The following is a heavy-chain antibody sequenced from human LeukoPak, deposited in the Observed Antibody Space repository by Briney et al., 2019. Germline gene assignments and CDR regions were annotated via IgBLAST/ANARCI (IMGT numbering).Heavy chain of an antibody. CDR3: ASYSMTTVTTVNY. CDR2: INPNSGGT. V-gene: IGHV1-2*02. D-gene: IGHD4-17*01. Sequence: ASVKVSCKASGHTFTGYYMHWVRQAPGQGLEWMGWINPNSGGTNYAQKFQGRVTMTRDTSISTAYMELSRLRSDDTAVYYCASYSMTTVTTVNYWGQGTLVTVSS. CDR1: GHTFTGYY. J-gene: IGHJ4*02.